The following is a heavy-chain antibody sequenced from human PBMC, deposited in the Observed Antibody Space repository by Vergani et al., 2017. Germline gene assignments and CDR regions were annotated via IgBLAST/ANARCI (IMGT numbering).Heavy chain of an antibody. CDR2: IYTSGST. D-gene: IGHD6-6*01. J-gene: IGHJ2*01. CDR3: AREYSSSSGHYRYFDL. Sequence: QLQESGPGLVKPSATLSLTCSVSGASIRSSNYYWGWLRQPAGKGLEWIGRIYTSGSTNYNPSLKSRVTMSVDTSKNQFSLKLSSVTAADTAVYYCAREYSSSSGHYRYFDLWGRSTLVAVSS. V-gene: IGHV4-61*02. CDR1: GASIRSSNYY.